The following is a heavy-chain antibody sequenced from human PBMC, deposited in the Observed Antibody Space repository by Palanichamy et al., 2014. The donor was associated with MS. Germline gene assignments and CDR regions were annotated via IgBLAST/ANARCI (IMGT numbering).Heavy chain of an antibody. V-gene: IGHV3-15*07. D-gene: IGHD3-22*01. J-gene: IGHJ4*02. CDR3: TADIPSYCDSSGLLFDY. CDR2: IKSKADGGTI. Sequence: EVQLVESGGGLVKPGGSLRLSCAASGFTFSNAWMNWVRQAPGKGLEWVGRIKSKADGGTIDYAALVKGRFTISRDDSKNTLYLQMNSLKTEDTAVYYCTADIPSYCDSSGLLFDYWGQGTLVTVSS. CDR1: GFTFSNAW.